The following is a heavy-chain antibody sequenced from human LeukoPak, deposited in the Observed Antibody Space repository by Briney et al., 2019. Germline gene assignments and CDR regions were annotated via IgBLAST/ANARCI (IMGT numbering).Heavy chain of an antibody. Sequence: PGGSLRLSCAASGFSFDDYAMHWVRQAPGKGLKWVSLISWDGGSTYYADSVKGRFTISRDNSKNSLYLQMNSLRAEDTALYYCAKDAIATAGSHSTFFDYWGQGTLVTVSS. CDR3: AKDAIATAGSHSTFFDY. CDR2: ISWDGGST. V-gene: IGHV3-43D*03. J-gene: IGHJ4*02. CDR1: GFSFDDYA. D-gene: IGHD6-13*01.